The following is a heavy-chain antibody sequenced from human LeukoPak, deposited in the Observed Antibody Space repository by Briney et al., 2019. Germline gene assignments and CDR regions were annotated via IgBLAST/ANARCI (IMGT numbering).Heavy chain of an antibody. J-gene: IGHJ4*02. D-gene: IGHD5-12*01. CDR2: ISAYNGNT. CDR1: GYTFPRYG. CDR3: ARVWDIVATITADY. Sequence: ASVQVSCQASGYTFPRYGISWVRQAPGQGLEGMGWISAYNGNTNYAQKLQGRVTMTTDTSTSTAYMELRSLRSDDTAVYYCARVWDIVATITADYWGQGTLVTVSS. V-gene: IGHV1-18*04.